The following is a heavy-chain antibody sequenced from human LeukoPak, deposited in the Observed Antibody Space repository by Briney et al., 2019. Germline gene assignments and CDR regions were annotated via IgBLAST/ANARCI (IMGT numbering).Heavy chain of an antibody. J-gene: IGHJ4*02. CDR2: ISYDGSNK. D-gene: IGHD5-18*01. Sequence: GGSLRLSCAASGFTFSSYTIHWVRQAPGKGLEWVALISYDGSNKYYADSVKGRFTISRDNSKNTLYLQMNNLRTEDTAVYSCARDEGYSYGHPFDYWGQGPLVTVSS. CDR3: ARDEGYSYGHPFDY. V-gene: IGHV3-30-3*01. CDR1: GFTFSSYT.